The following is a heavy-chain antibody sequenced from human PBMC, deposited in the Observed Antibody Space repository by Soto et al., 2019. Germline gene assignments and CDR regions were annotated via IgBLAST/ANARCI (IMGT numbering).Heavy chain of an antibody. V-gene: IGHV3-23*01. CDR1: GFTFSSYA. Sequence: PGGSLRLSCAASGFTFSSYAMSWVRQAPGKGLEWVSAISGSGGSTYYADSVKGRFTISRDNSKNTLYLQMNSLRAEDTAVYYCAKTSPMIVVVKGPYFDYWGQGTLVTLSS. CDR3: AKTSPMIVVVKGPYFDY. CDR2: ISGSGGST. J-gene: IGHJ4*02. D-gene: IGHD3-22*01.